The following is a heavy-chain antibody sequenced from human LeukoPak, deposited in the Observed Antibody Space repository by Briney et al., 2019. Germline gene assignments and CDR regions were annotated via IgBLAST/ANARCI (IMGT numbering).Heavy chain of an antibody. Sequence: NPSETLSLTCAVSGGSINSYYWSWIRQPAGKGLEWIERIYASGSTNYNPSLKSRVTMSVDTSKNQFSLKLISVTAADTAVYFCARGPYCNGGSCYYFDYWGQGTLVTVSS. D-gene: IGHD2-15*01. CDR2: IYASGST. CDR1: GGSINSYY. V-gene: IGHV4-4*07. CDR3: ARGPYCNGGSCYYFDY. J-gene: IGHJ4*02.